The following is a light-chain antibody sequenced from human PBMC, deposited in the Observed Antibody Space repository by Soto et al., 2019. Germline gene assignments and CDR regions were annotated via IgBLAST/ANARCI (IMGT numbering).Light chain of an antibody. Sequence: EIVLTQSPATLSLSPGERVTLSCRASQSVTRYLAWYQQKRGQAPRLLIYDASNRATGIPARFSGSGSGTDFTLTISSLEPEDFAVYFCQQRSTWPRTFGHGTKVEVK. V-gene: IGKV3-11*01. CDR3: QQRSTWPRT. CDR1: QSVTRY. J-gene: IGKJ1*01. CDR2: DAS.